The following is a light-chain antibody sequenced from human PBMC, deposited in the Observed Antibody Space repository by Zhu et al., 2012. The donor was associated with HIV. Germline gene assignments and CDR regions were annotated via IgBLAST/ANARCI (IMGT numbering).Light chain of an antibody. CDR3: QHYDNYPYT. CDR1: QNIHDW. Sequence: GDRVTITCRASQNIHDWLAWYQQKPGEAPKLLIYKASNLESGAPSRFSGSGSGTDFSLTISSLQPDDFATYYCQHYDNYPYTFGQGTKLDIK. V-gene: IGKV1-5*03. J-gene: IGKJ2*01. CDR2: KAS.